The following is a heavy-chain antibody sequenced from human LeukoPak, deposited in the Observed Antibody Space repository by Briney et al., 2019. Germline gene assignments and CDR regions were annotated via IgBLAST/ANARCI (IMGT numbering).Heavy chain of an antibody. CDR3: ARVVPAATPRYSFFNYYYYYGMDV. CDR1: GGSISSGDYY. J-gene: IGHJ6*02. Sequence: KASETLSLTCTVSGGSISSGDYYWSWLRQPPGKGLEWIGYIYYSGSTYYNPSLKSRVTISVDTSKNQFSLKLSSVTAADTAVYYCARVVPAATPRYSFFNYYYYYGMDVWGQGTTVTVSS. CDR2: IYYSGST. D-gene: IGHD2-2*01. V-gene: IGHV4-30-4*01.